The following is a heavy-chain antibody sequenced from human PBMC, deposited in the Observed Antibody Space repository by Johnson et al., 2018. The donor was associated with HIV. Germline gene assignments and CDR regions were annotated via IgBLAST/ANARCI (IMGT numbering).Heavy chain of an antibody. D-gene: IGHD3-22*01. CDR2: INWNGGST. CDR1: GITFSRFP. Sequence: VHLVESGGGVVQPGRSLRLSCAASGITFSRFPMNWVRQAPGKGLEWVSGINWNGGSTGYADSVKGRFTISRDNAKNSLYLQMNSLRAEDTALYYCARRTDYYDSSGYRGGAFDIWGQGTMVTVSS. CDR3: ARRTDYYDSSGYRGGAFDI. J-gene: IGHJ3*02. V-gene: IGHV3-20*04.